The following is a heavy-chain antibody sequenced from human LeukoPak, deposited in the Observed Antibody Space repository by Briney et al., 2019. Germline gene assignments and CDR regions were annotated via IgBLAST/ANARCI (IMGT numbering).Heavy chain of an antibody. CDR1: GYSFTSYW. Sequence: GESLKISCKGSGYSFTSYWIGWVRQMPGKGLEWMGVIYPGDSDTRYSPSFQGQVTISADKSISTAYLQWSSLTASDTAMYYCARRYYYGSGSSRAFDIWGQGTMVTVSS. J-gene: IGHJ3*02. CDR3: ARRYYYGSGSSRAFDI. CDR2: IYPGDSDT. D-gene: IGHD3-10*01. V-gene: IGHV5-51*01.